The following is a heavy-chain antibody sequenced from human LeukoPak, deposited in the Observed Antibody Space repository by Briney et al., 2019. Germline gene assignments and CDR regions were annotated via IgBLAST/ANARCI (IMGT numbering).Heavy chain of an antibody. CDR3: AKDRYSYAFEYSDS. D-gene: IGHD5-18*01. V-gene: IGHV3-30*18. CDR1: GFTFSSYG. J-gene: IGHJ4*02. Sequence: GGSLRLSCAASGFTFSSYGMHWVRQAPGKGLERVAVISNDGSKKYYADSVKGRFTISRDNSKNTLSLQVSSLRAEDTAVYYCAKDRYSYAFEYSDSWGQGTLVTVSS. CDR2: ISNDGSKK.